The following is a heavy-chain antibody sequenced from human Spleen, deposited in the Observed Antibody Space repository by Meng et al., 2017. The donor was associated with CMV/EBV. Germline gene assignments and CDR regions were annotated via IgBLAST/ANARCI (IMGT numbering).Heavy chain of an antibody. CDR1: GRSFSGYY. D-gene: IGHD6-19*01. Sequence: QVHPRQWGAGLLKPCETLSLTCAVYGRSFSGYYWSWIRQPPGKGLDWIGEINHSGSTNYNPSLKSRVTISVDTSKNQFSLKLSSVTAADTAVYYCARVGIAVAGTHFDYWGQGTLVTVSS. J-gene: IGHJ4*02. V-gene: IGHV4-34*01. CDR3: ARVGIAVAGTHFDY. CDR2: INHSGST.